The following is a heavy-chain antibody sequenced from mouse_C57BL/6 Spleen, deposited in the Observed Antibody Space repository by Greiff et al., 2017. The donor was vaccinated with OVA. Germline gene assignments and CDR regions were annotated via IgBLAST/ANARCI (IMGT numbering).Heavy chain of an antibody. V-gene: IGHV1-22*01. CDR2: INPNNGGT. CDR3: ATMVTTSY. D-gene: IGHD2-2*01. CDR1: GYTFTDYN. J-gene: IGHJ3*01. Sequence: EVKLVESGPELVKPGASVKMSCKASGYTFTDYNMHWVKQSHGKSLEWIGYINPNNGGTSYNQKFKGKATLTVNKSSSTAYMELRSLTSEDSAVYYCATMVTTSYWGQGTLVTVSA.